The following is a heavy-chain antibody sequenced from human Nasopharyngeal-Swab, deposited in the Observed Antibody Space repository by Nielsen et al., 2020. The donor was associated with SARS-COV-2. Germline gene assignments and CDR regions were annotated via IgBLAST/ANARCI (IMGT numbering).Heavy chain of an antibody. CDR2: ISSSSSYI. CDR3: ARDLLPNYGDYEVDVSSRGY. D-gene: IGHD4-17*01. Sequence: VRQAPGKGRERGSAISSSSSYIYYADSVKGRFTISRDNAKNSLYLQMNSLRAEDTAVYYCARDLLPNYGDYEVDVSSRGYWGQGTLVTVSS. V-gene: IGHV3-21*01. J-gene: IGHJ4*02.